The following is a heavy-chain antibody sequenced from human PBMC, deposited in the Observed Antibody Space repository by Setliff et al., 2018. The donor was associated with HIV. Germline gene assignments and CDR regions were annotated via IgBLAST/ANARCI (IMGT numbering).Heavy chain of an antibody. Sequence: SETLSLTCNVSGGSISSSSYYWGWIRQPPGKGLEWTGSIYYSGSTYYNPSLKSRVTISVDTSKNQLSLKLSSVTAAYTAVDYCSRHFSFDSSCARDWYFDLWGRGTLVTVSS. D-gene: IGHD3-22*01. CDR2: IYYSGST. V-gene: IGHV4-39*01. J-gene: IGHJ2*01. CDR3: SRHFSFDSSCARDWYFDL. CDR1: GGSISSSSYY.